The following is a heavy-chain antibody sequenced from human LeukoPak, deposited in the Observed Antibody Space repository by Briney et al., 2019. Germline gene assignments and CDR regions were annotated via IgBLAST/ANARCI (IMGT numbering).Heavy chain of an antibody. J-gene: IGHJ4*02. CDR2: IIPLLGIS. D-gene: IGHD4-11*01. CDR1: GGSFSNFA. CDR3: ARGGSSTVRGLAY. Sequence: SVKVSCEASGGSFSNFAISWVRQAPGQGLEWMGRIIPLLGISNYAQDFQDRVTITADKSTTTAYMELSSLRSDDTAVYYCARGGSSTVRGLAYWGQGTLVTVSS. V-gene: IGHV1-69*04.